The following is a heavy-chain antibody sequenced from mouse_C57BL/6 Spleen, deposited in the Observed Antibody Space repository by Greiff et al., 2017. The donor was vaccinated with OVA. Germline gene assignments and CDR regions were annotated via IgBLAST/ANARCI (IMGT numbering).Heavy chain of an antibody. CDR1: GYSFTGYY. CDR3: ASSSAAWFAY. D-gene: IGHD6-1*01. V-gene: IGHV1-42*01. CDR2: INPSTGGT. Sequence: EVQLQQSGPELVKPGASVKISCKASGYSFTGYYMNWVKQSPEKSLEWIGAINPSTGGTTYNQKFKAKATLTVDKSSSTAYMQLKSLTSEDSAVYYCASSSAAWFAYWGQGTLVTVSA. J-gene: IGHJ3*01.